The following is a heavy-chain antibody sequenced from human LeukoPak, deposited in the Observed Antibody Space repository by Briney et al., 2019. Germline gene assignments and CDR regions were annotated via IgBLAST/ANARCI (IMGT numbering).Heavy chain of an antibody. Sequence: VASVKVSCKASGYTFTGYYMHWVRQAPGQGLEWMGRINPNSGGTNYAQKFQGRVTMTRDTSISTAYMELSRLRSEDTAVYYCARDWGGGYSYEGEFDPWGQGTLVTVSS. J-gene: IGHJ5*02. CDR1: GYTFTGYY. CDR2: INPNSGGT. V-gene: IGHV1-2*06. D-gene: IGHD5-18*01. CDR3: ARDWGGGYSYEGEFDP.